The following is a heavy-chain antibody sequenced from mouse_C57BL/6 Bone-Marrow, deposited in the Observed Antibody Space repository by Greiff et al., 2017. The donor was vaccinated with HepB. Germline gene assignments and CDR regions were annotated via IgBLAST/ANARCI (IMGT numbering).Heavy chain of an antibody. CDR2: IRLKSDNYAT. D-gene: IGHD1-1*01. CDR3: TIYYYSWFAY. CDR1: GFTFSNYW. V-gene: IGHV6-3*01. Sequence: EVNVVESGGGLVQPGGSMKLSCVASGFTFSNYWMNWVRQSPEKGLEWVAQIRLKSDNYATHYAESVKGRFTISRDDSKSSVYLQMNNLRAEDTGIYYCTIYYYSWFAYWGQGTLVTVSA. J-gene: IGHJ3*01.